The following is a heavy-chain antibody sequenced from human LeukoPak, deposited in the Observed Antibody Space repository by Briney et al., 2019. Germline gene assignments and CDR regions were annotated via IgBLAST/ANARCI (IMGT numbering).Heavy chain of an antibody. V-gene: IGHV3-43*02. CDR3: AKDMHDYVWGSYRPPQYYYYGMDV. CDR2: ISGDGGST. CDR1: GFTFEDYA. D-gene: IGHD3-16*02. Sequence: GGFLRLSCAASGFTFEDYAVHWVRQAPGKGLEWVSLISGDGGSTYYADSVKGRFTISRDNSKNSLYLQMNSLRTEDTALYYCAKDMHDYVWGSYRPPQYYYYGMDVWGQGTTVTVSS. J-gene: IGHJ6*02.